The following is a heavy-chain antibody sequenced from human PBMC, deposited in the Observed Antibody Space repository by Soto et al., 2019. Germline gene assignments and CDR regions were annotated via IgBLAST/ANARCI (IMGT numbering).Heavy chain of an antibody. Sequence: GGSLRLSCAASGFTFSSYAMSWVRQAPGKGLEWVSAISGSGGSTYYADSVKGRFTISRDNSKNTLYLQMNSLRAEDTAVYYCAKGVYGVMTTVPTYFDYWGQGTLVTVSS. J-gene: IGHJ4*02. CDR2: ISGSGGST. CDR3: AKGVYGVMTTVPTYFDY. V-gene: IGHV3-23*01. D-gene: IGHD4-4*01. CDR1: GFTFSSYA.